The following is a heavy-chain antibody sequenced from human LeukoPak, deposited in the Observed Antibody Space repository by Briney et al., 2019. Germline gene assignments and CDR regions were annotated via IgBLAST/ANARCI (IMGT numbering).Heavy chain of an antibody. Sequence: PSQTLSLTCTVSGGSISSGDYYWSWIRQPPGKGLEWIGYIYYSGSTNYNPSLKSRVTISVDTSKNQFSLKLSSVTAADTAVYYCARDQYGDYYFDYWGQGTLVTVSS. J-gene: IGHJ4*02. D-gene: IGHD4-17*01. CDR3: ARDQYGDYYFDY. CDR1: GGSISSGDYY. V-gene: IGHV4-30-4*01. CDR2: IYYSGST.